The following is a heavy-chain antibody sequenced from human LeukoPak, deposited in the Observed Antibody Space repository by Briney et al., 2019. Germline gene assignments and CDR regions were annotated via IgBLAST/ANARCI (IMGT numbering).Heavy chain of an antibody. D-gene: IGHD3-3*01. Sequence: SETLSLTCTVSGGSISSYYWSWIRQPPGRGLEWIGYIYYSGSTNYNPSLKSRVTISVDTSKNQFSLKLSSVTAADTAVYYCAARGFWSGYVYWGQGTLVTVSS. CDR2: IYYSGST. CDR1: GGSISSYY. CDR3: AARGFWSGYVY. J-gene: IGHJ4*02. V-gene: IGHV4-59*01.